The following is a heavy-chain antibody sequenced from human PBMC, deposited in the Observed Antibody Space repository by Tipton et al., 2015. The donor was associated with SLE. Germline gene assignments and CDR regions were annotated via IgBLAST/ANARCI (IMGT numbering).Heavy chain of an antibody. J-gene: IGHJ5*02. CDR2: INTNTGNP. D-gene: IGHD2-15*01. V-gene: IGHV7-4-1*02. CDR1: GYTFTSYA. Sequence: QSGAEVKKPGASVKVSCKASGYTFTSYAMNWVRQAPGQGLEWMGWINTNTGNPTYAQGFTGRFVFSLDTSVSTAYLQISSLKAEDTAVYYCAREADIVVAVAAEDNWFDPWGQGTLVTVSS. CDR3: AREADIVVAVAAEDNWFDP.